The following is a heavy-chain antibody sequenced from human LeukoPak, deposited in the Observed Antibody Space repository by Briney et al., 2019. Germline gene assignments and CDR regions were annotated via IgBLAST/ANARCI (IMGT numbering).Heavy chain of an antibody. J-gene: IGHJ3*02. D-gene: IGHD1-1*01. V-gene: IGHV1-2*04. CDR2: INPNSGGT. CDR1: GYTFTGYY. CDR3: ARDRSVGYDAFDI. Sequence: ASVKVSCKASGYTFTGYYMHWVRQAPGQGLEWMGWINPNSGGTNYAQKFQGWVTMTRDTSISTAYMELSRLRSDDTAVYYCARDRSVGYDAFDIWGQGTMVTVSS.